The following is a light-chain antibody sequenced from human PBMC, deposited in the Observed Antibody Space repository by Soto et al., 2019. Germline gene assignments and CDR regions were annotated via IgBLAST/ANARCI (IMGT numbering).Light chain of an antibody. V-gene: IGLV2-14*01. CDR1: SSDVGAYNY. CDR3: SSYTSSNTLV. Sequence: QSALTQPASVSGSPGQSITISCTGTSSDVGAYNYVSWYQQPPGKAPKLMLFEDSDRPSGVSNRFSGSKSGNTASLTISGLQAEDEADYYCSSYTSSNTLVFGGGTKLTVL. J-gene: IGLJ2*01. CDR2: EDS.